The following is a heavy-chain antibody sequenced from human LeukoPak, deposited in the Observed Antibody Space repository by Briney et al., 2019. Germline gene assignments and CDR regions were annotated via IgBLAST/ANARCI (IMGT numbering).Heavy chain of an antibody. V-gene: IGHV3-23*01. CDR1: GFTFSSHT. D-gene: IGHD6-6*01. CDR3: ARGRGLPVRPPNEGFLDY. Sequence: GGSLRLSCAASGFTFSSHTMSWVRQAPGKGLEWVSGISGSGVNTYYANSVKGRFTISRDKFMNTLYLQVNSLRAEDTAVYYCARGRGLPVRPPNEGFLDYWGRGTLVTVSS. CDR2: ISGSGVNT. J-gene: IGHJ4*02.